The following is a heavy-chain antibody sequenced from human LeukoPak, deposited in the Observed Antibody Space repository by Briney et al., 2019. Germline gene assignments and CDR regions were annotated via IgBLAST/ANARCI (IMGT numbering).Heavy chain of an antibody. D-gene: IGHD5-18*01. CDR1: GFTFSSYA. V-gene: IGHV3-23*01. Sequence: QSGGSLRLSCAASGFTFSSYAMSWVRQAPGKGLEWVSAISGSGGSTYYADSVKGRFTISRDNSKNTLYLQMNSLRAEDTAVYYCAKSGGIQLWSCFDYWGQGTLVTVSS. CDR2: ISGSGGST. J-gene: IGHJ4*02. CDR3: AKSGGIQLWSCFDY.